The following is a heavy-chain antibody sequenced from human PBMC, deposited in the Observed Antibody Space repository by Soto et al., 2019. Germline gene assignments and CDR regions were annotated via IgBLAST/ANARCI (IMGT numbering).Heavy chain of an antibody. Sequence: ASVKVSCKASGGTFSSYAISWVRQAPGQGLEWMGGIIPIFGTANYAQKFQGRVTITADESTSTAYMELSSLRSEDTAVYYCVTVAVAGTERRYYYYGMDVWGQGTTVTVSS. V-gene: IGHV1-69*13. J-gene: IGHJ6*02. CDR3: VTVAVAGTERRYYYYGMDV. D-gene: IGHD6-19*01. CDR1: GGTFSSYA. CDR2: IIPIFGTA.